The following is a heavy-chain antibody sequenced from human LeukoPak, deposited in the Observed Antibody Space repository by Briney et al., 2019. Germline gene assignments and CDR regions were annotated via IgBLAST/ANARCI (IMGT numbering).Heavy chain of an antibody. CDR2: ISWNSGSI. J-gene: IGHJ4*02. CDR3: AKDSTPWGIAVAGRGTRPYFDY. V-gene: IGHV3-9*01. CDR1: GFTFDDYA. D-gene: IGHD6-19*01. Sequence: PAGRSLRLSCAASGFTFDDYAMHWVRQAPGKGLEWVSGISWNSGSIGYADSVKGRFTISRDNAKNSLYLQMNSLRAEDTALYYCAKDSTPWGIAVAGRGTRPYFDYWGQGTLVTDSS.